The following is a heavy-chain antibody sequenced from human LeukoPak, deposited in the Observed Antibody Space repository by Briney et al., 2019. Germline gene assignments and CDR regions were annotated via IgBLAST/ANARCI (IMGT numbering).Heavy chain of an antibody. CDR2: IKQDGSEK. CDR3: ARIPIHGSGSFDY. V-gene: IGHV3-7*03. Sequence: GGSLRLSCAASGFTFSSYWMSWVRQAPGKGLEWVANIKQDGSEKYYVDSVKGRFTISRDNAKNSLYLQMNSPRAEDTAVYYCARIPIHGSGSFDYWGQGTLVTVSS. D-gene: IGHD3-10*01. J-gene: IGHJ4*02. CDR1: GFTFSSYW.